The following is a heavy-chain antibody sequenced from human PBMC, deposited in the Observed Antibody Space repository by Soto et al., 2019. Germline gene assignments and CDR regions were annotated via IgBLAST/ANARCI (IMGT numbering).Heavy chain of an antibody. D-gene: IGHD5-12*01. V-gene: IGHV1-69*02. Sequence: QVQLVQSGAEVKKPGSSVKVSCKASGGTFSSYTISWVRQAPGQGLEWMVRIIPILGIANYAQKFQGRVTITADKSTSTAYMDLSSLRSEDTAVYYCARGPGAYVFDYWVQGTLVTVSS. J-gene: IGHJ4*02. CDR3: ARGPGAYVFDY. CDR2: IIPILGIA. CDR1: GGTFSSYT.